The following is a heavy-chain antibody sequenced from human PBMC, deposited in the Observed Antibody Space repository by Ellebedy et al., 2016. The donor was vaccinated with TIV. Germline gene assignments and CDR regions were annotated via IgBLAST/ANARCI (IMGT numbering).Heavy chain of an antibody. CDR3: ARDQRIKPDY. Sequence: ASVKVSXXASGYTCTSYGISWVRQAPGQGLEWMGWISAYNGNTNYAQKLQGRVTMTTDTSTSTAYMELRSLRSDDTAVYYCARDQRIKPDYWGQGTLVTVSS. V-gene: IGHV1-18*01. CDR2: ISAYNGNT. CDR1: GYTCTSYG. D-gene: IGHD3-3*01. J-gene: IGHJ4*02.